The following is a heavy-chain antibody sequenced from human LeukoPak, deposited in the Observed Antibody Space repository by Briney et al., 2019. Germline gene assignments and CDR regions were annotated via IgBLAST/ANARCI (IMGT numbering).Heavy chain of an antibody. V-gene: IGHV3-15*01. D-gene: IGHD3-10*01. CDR2: IKSKTDGWTT. CDR3: TTDNGFGEY. CDR1: GFTFGDYA. Sequence: GGSLRLSCTASGFTFGDYAMSWVRQAPGKGLEWVGRIKSKTDGWTTDYAAPVKGRFTISRDDSKNTLHLQLNSLKTEDTAVYYCTTDNGFGEYWGQGSLVTVSS. J-gene: IGHJ4*02.